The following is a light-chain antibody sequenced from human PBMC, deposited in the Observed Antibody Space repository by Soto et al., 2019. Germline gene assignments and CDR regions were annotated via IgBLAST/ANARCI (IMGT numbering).Light chain of an antibody. J-gene: IGLJ2*01. Sequence: QLVLTQSPSASASLGASVKLTCTLSSGHSSYAIAWHQQQPEKGPRYLMKLNSDGSHSKGDGIPDRFSGSSSGAERYLTISRLQSVDEAHQYCLRWGTGIVIFIGRTKFTLL. CDR1: SGHSSYA. CDR2: LNSDGSH. CDR3: LRWGTGIVI. V-gene: IGLV4-69*01.